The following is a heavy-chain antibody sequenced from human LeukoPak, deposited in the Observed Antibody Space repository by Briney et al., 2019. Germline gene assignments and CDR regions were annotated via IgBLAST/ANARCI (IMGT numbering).Heavy chain of an antibody. CDR2: ITVSTSYI. V-gene: IGHV3-21*01. CDR1: GFTFSTYS. Sequence: GGSLRLSCAASGFTFSTYSMNWVRQAPGKGLEWVSSITVSTSYIYYADSVRGRFTISRDNAKNSLYLQMNSLRAEDRAVYYCARLAYCGGDCYWFDLWGRGTLVTISS. D-gene: IGHD2-21*02. CDR3: ARLAYCGGDCYWFDL. J-gene: IGHJ2*01.